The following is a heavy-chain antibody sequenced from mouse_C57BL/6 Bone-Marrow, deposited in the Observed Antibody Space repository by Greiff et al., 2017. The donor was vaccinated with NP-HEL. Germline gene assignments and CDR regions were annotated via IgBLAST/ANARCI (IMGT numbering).Heavy chain of an antibody. D-gene: IGHD1-1*01. CDR2: TFYSGIT. CDR3: ARDLPLITTVVATPDV. V-gene: IGHV3-3*01. CDR1: GFSINSDCY. Sequence: EVKVEESGPSLVRPSQTLSLTCTVTGFSINSDCYWIWIRQFPGNKLEYIGYTFYSGITYYNPSLESRTYITRDTSKNQFSLKLSSVTTEDTATYYCARDLPLITTVVATPDVWGTGTTVTVSS. J-gene: IGHJ1*03.